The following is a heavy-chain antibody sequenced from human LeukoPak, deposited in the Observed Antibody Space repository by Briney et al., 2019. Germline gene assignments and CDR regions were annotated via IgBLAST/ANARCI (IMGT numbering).Heavy chain of an antibody. V-gene: IGHV4-34*01. CDR2: INHSGST. CDR1: GGSFSGYY. J-gene: IGHJ5*02. CDR3: ARRPNYDILTGYYAHWFDP. D-gene: IGHD3-9*01. Sequence: SETLSLTCAVYGGSFSGYYWSWIRQPPGKGLEWIGEINHSGSTNYNPSLKSRVTISVDTSKNQFSLKLSSVTAADTAVHYCARRPNYDILTGYYAHWFDPWGQGTLVTVSS.